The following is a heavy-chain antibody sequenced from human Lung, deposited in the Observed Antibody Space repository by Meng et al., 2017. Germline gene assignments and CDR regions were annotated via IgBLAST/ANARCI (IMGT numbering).Heavy chain of an antibody. D-gene: IGHD4-17*01. CDR1: GYSISSNYY. CDR2: IYHSWST. J-gene: IGHJ4*02. V-gene: IGHV4-38-2*01. CDR3: ARSDGDYVLDY. Sequence: LRLSCAVSGYSISSNYYWGWIRQPPGKGLEWIGSIYHSWSTYYNPSLKSRLTISMDTSKNQFSLMLTSVTATDTAAYYCARSDGDYVLDYWGQGTLVTVSS.